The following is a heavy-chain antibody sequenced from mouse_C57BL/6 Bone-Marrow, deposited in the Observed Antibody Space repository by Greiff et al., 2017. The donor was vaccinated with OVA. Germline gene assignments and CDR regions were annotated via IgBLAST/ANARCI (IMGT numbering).Heavy chain of an antibody. J-gene: IGHJ1*03. V-gene: IGHV5-15*01. CDR2: ISNLAYSI. CDR1: GFTFSDYG. CDR3: ARQMGYWYFDV. Sequence: EVKLVESGGGLVQPGGSLKLSCAASGFTFSDYGMAWVRQAPRKGPEWVAFISNLAYSIYYADTVTGRFTISRENAKNTLYLEMSSLRSEDTAMYYCARQMGYWYFDVWGTGTTVTVSS. D-gene: IGHD2-3*01.